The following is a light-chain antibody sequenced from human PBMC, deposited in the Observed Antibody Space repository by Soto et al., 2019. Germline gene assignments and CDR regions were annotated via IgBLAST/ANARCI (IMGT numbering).Light chain of an antibody. CDR3: TSYTIKTTYV. J-gene: IGLJ1*01. Sequence: QSALTQPRSVSGSPGQSVTISCTGTSSDVGGYNSVSWYQQHPDKAPKLVIYEVTKRPSGVPDRFSGSKSGSTAALTISGLQAEDEADYYCTSYTIKTTYVFGTGTKVTVL. CDR2: EVT. V-gene: IGLV2-11*01. CDR1: SSDVGGYNS.